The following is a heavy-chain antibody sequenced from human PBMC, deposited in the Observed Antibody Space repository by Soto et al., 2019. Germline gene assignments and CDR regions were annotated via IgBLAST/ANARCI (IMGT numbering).Heavy chain of an antibody. D-gene: IGHD3-9*01. CDR1: GGSINSRGYY. CDR2: IYYSGSI. J-gene: IGHJ5*02. Sequence: TLSLTCTVSGGSINSRGYYWTWIRQHPGKGLEWIGNIYYSGSIHFNPSLKSRLTVLVDTSENQFSLKLTSVTAADTAVYYCARQSESTGYFYGWFDPWGQGTLVTVS. CDR3: ARQSESTGYFYGWFDP. V-gene: IGHV4-31*03.